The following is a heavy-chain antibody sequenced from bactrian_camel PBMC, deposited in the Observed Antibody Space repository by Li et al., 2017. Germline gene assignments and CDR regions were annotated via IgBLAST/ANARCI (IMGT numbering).Heavy chain of an antibody. V-gene: IGHV3S55*01. D-gene: IGHD4*01. Sequence: HVQLVESGGNSVQAGGSLRLSCEISGYTVSGLYMAWFRQAPGKEREGVAAIDRSGSTTYAGSLKGRFTISKDNAENTLYLQMNSLKPEDTAMYYCAADFFNLQLSRQYSSWGRGTQVTVS. CDR1: GYTVSGLY. CDR3: AADFFNLQLSRQYSS. J-gene: IGHJ4*01. CDR2: IDRSGST.